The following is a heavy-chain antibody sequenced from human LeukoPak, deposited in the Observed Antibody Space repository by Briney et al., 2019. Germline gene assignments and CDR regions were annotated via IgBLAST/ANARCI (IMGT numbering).Heavy chain of an antibody. V-gene: IGHV4-59*11. CDR3: ARGDPAWDYDTSSYYPDAFDI. D-gene: IGHD3-22*01. CDR2: IYYSGST. CDR1: GGSITSHY. Sequence: SETLSLTCTVSGGSITSHYCNWIRQPPGKGLVWIGYIYYSGSTNYNPSLESRVTISVDTSKNQFSLKLRSVTAADTAVYYCARGDPAWDYDTSSYYPDAFDIWGQGTMVTVSS. J-gene: IGHJ3*02.